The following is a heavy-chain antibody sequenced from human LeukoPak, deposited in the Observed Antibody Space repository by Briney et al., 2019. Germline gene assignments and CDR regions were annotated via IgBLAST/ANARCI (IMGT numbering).Heavy chain of an antibody. CDR3: AKDCSSTSCYADYYYYGMDV. V-gene: IGHV1-46*01. CDR2: INPSGGST. D-gene: IGHD2-2*01. J-gene: IGHJ6*02. CDR1: GYTFTSYY. Sequence: ASVKVSCKASGYTFTSYYMHWVRQAPGQGLEWMGIINPSGGSTSYAQKFQGRVTMTRDTSTSTVYMELSSLRSEDTAVYYCAKDCSSTSCYADYYYYGMDVWGQGTTVTVSS.